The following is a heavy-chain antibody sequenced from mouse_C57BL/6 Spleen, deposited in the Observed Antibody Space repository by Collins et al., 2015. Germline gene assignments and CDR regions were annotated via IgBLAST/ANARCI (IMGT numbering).Heavy chain of an antibody. Sequence: FSRYWLNWVKQRPEKGLEWIGQIYPGNGDTNYNEKFTGKATLTADKSSSTTYMHLSGLTSEDSAVYFCARNWDSFDYWGQGTTLTVSS. CDR1: FSRYW. V-gene: IGHV1-80*01. J-gene: IGHJ2*01. CDR2: IYPGNGDT. CDR3: ARNWDSFDY. D-gene: IGHD4-1*01.